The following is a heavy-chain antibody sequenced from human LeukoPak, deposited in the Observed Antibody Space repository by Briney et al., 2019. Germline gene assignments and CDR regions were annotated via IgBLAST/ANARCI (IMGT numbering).Heavy chain of an antibody. CDR2: IDPSGGGT. CDR1: GYTFTSYY. CDR3: ATWGSSSSPLPSMDV. J-gene: IGHJ6*02. V-gene: IGHV1-46*01. Sequence: ASVKVSCKASGYTFTSYYMHWVRRAPGQGLEWMGIIDPSGGGTTYAQNFQGRVTMTRDTSTSTVYMELSSLRSKDTAVYYCATWGSSSSPLPSMDVWGQGTTVTVSS. D-gene: IGHD6-13*01.